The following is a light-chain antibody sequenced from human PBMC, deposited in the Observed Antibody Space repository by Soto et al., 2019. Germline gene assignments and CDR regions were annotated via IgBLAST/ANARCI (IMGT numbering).Light chain of an antibody. CDR1: SSDVGAYKY. CDR3: TSYVGNDIWV. CDR2: EVT. J-gene: IGLJ3*02. V-gene: IGLV2-8*01. Sequence: QSALTQPPSASGSPGQSVTISCTGTSSDVGAYKYVSWYQQYPGKAPKLMIYEVTKRPSGVPDRFSGSKSGNTASLTVSGLQAEDEADYYCTSYVGNDIWVFGGGTKGTFL.